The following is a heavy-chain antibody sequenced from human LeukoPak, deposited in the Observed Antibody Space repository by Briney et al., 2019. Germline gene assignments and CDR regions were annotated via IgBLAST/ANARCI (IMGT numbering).Heavy chain of an antibody. D-gene: IGHD2-2*01. Sequence: GGSLRLSCAASGFTFSSYSMNWVRQAPGKGLEWVSYISSSSSTIYYADSVKGRFTISRDNAKNSLYLQMNSLRAEDTAVYYCTRDLGSLGYCSSTSCPGPFDYWGQGTLVTVSS. V-gene: IGHV3-48*04. CDR2: ISSSSSTI. J-gene: IGHJ4*02. CDR1: GFTFSSYS. CDR3: TRDLGSLGYCSSTSCPGPFDY.